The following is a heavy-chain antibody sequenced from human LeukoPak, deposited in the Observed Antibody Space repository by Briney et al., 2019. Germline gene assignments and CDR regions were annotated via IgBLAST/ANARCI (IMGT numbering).Heavy chain of an antibody. D-gene: IGHD3-22*01. CDR2: MNPNSVNT. CDR1: GYTFTSYD. J-gene: IGHJ4*02. CDR3: ARTDQDYYDSAGFDY. V-gene: IGHV1-8*03. Sequence: ASVKVSCKASGYTFTSYDINWVRQATGQGLERMAWMNPNSVNTGYAQKFQGRVTITRNTFISTAYMELSSLRSEDTAVYYCARTDQDYYDSAGFDYWGQGTLVTVSS.